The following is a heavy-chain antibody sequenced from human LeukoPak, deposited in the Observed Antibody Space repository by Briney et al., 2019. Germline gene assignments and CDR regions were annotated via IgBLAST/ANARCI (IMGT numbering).Heavy chain of an antibody. D-gene: IGHD6-13*01. CDR3: ARPIAAAGRYYYGMDV. CDR1: GGTFSSYA. J-gene: IGHJ6*02. Sequence: SVKVSCKASGGTFSSYAISWVRQAPGQGLEWMGRIIPILGIANYAQKFQGRVTITADKSTSTAYMELSSLRSEDTAVYYCARPIAAAGRYYYGMDVWGQGTTVTVPS. CDR2: IIPILGIA. V-gene: IGHV1-69*04.